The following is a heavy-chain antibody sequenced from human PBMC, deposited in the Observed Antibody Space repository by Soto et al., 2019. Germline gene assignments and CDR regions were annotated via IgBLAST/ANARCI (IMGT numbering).Heavy chain of an antibody. J-gene: IGHJ4*02. V-gene: IGHV4-31*03. CDR3: ARGPYGDYVDFDY. CDR2: IYYSGST. D-gene: IGHD4-17*01. CDR1: GGSISSGDYY. Sequence: QVQLQESGPGLVKPSQTLPLTCTVSGGSISSGDYYWSWIRQHPGKGLEWIGYIYYSGSTYYNPSLKSRVTISVHTSKNQFSLKLSSVTAADTAVYYCARGPYGDYVDFDYWGQGTLVTVSS.